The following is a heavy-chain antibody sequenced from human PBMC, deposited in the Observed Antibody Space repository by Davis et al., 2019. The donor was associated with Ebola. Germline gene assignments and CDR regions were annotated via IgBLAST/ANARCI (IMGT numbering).Heavy chain of an antibody. V-gene: IGHV3-21*01. D-gene: IGHD4-17*01. CDR1: GFSFSSYS. CDR3: IRGHYDEF. CDR2: ISNSNSYI. Sequence: GESLKISCAASGFSFSSYSMNWVRQAPGKGLEWVSSISNSNSYILYTDSVKGRFTISRDNAKNSLYLQMNSLRAEDTAVYYCIRGHYDEFRGRGTLVTVSS. J-gene: IGHJ4*02.